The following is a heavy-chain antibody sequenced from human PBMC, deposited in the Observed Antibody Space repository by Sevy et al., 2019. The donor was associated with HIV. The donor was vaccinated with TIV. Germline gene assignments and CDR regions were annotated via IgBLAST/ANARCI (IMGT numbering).Heavy chain of an antibody. V-gene: IGHV3-33*01. CDR2: IWYDGSNK. Sequence: GGSLRLSCAASGFTFSSYGMHWVRQAPGKGLEWVAVIWYDGSNKYYADSVKGRFTISRDNSKNTLYLQMNSLRAEDTAVYYCAMNYYDSSGSSFFFDYWGHGTLVTVSS. CDR1: GFTFSSYG. D-gene: IGHD3-22*01. J-gene: IGHJ4*01. CDR3: AMNYYDSSGSSFFFDY.